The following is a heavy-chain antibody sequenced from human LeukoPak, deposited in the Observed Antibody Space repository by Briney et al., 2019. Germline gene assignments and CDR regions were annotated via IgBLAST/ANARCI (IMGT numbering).Heavy chain of an antibody. CDR3: ARDSHYYGSGSYANLLFNY. J-gene: IGHJ4*02. CDR1: GFTVSSNY. Sequence: PGGSLRLSCAASGFTVSSNYMSWVRQAPGKGLEWVSVIYSGGSTYYADSVKGRFTISRDNSKNTLYLQMNSLRAEDTAVYYCARDSHYYGSGSYANLLFNYWGQRTLVTVSS. V-gene: IGHV3-66*01. D-gene: IGHD3-10*01. CDR2: IYSGGST.